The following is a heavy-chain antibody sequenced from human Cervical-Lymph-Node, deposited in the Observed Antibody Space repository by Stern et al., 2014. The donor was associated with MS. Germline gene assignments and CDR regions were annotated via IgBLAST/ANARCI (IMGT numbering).Heavy chain of an antibody. V-gene: IGHV5-51*01. CDR2: TYHADSAT. CDR3: ARHMRSYFAMDV. D-gene: IGHD3-10*01. Sequence: EVQLVESGTEVKKSGESLKISCKGYGYSFTSYWIGWGRQMPGKGLQWMGRTYHADSATKYSPSFQGQVTISADKSTSTAYLQWSNLKASDTAMYYCARHMRSYFAMDVWGQGTTVIVSS. J-gene: IGHJ6*02. CDR1: GYSFTSYW.